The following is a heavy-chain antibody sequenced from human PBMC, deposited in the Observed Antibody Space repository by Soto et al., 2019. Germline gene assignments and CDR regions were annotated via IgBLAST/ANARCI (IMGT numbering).Heavy chain of an antibody. CDR2: ISYDGSNK. D-gene: IGHD5-12*01. CDR1: RFTIRNYG. V-gene: IGHV3-30*18. J-gene: IGHJ6*02. Sequence: QVQLVETGGGVVQPGRSLRLSCAVSRFTIRNYGMHWVRQAPGKGLEWVAVISYDGSNKYYADSVKGRFTISRDKSKNTVYLRMNSVKLEDTAVYYCAKDRGYDLDPPRYYYSGMDVWGQGTTVTVS. CDR3: AKDRGYDLDPPRYYYSGMDV.